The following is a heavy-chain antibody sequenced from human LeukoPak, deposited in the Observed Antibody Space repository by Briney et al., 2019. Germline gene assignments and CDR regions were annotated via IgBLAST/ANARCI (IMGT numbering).Heavy chain of an antibody. CDR3: VRGGSYTFDP. D-gene: IGHD1-26*01. CDR2: IKEDGSEE. CDR1: GVTFSNYW. Sequence: PGGSLRLSCAASGVTFSNYWMTWVGQAPGKGLEWVASIKEDGSEESYVDSVKGRFTISRDNAKNSLFLQMNSLGAEDTAVYYCVRGGSYTFDPWGQGILVTVSS. J-gene: IGHJ5*02. V-gene: IGHV3-7*01.